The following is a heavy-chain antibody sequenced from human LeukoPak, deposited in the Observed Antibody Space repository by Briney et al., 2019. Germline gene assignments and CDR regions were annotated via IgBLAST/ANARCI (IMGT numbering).Heavy chain of an antibody. J-gene: IGHJ2*01. V-gene: IGHV3-9*01. CDR1: GFTFDDYA. Sequence: GGSLRLSCAASGFTFDDYAMHWVRQPPGKGLEWVSGISWNSGRIGYADSVKGRFTISRDNAKNSLYLQMNSLRAEDTAVYYCARDGLAAATLHWCFDLWGRGTLVTVSS. CDR3: ARDGLAAATLHWCFDL. D-gene: IGHD2-15*01. CDR2: ISWNSGRI.